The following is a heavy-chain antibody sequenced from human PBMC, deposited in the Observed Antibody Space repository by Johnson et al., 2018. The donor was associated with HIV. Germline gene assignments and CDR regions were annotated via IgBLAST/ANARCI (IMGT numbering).Heavy chain of an antibody. CDR1: GFTFSSYA. Sequence: QVQLVESGGGVVQPGRSLRLSCEASGFTFSSYAVHWVRQAPGKGLEWVALISYGGKNKYYAASVKGRLTISRDNSQNTLYLQMNSLRAEDTAVYYCAKDGAKYYYDSSGYRDAFDIWGQGTMVTGSS. CDR2: ISYGGKNK. V-gene: IGHV3-30*04. J-gene: IGHJ3*02. D-gene: IGHD3-22*01. CDR3: AKDGAKYYYDSSGYRDAFDI.